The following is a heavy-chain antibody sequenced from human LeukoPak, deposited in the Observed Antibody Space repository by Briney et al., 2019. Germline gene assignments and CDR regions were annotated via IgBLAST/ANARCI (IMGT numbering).Heavy chain of an antibody. CDR3: AKETTLYPYDFGY. J-gene: IGHJ4*02. CDR2: ITGSGGTT. V-gene: IGHV3-23*01. CDR1: GFTFSSYA. Sequence: GGSLRLSCAASGFTFSSYAMSWVRQAPGKGLEWVSAITGSGGTTYYADSVKGRFTISRDNSKKTLYLQMNSLRAEDTAIYYCAKETTLYPYDFGYWGQGTLVAVSS. D-gene: IGHD1-14*01.